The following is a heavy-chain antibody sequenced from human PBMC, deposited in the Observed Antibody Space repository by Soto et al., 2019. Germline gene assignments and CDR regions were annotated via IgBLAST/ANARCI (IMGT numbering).Heavy chain of an antibody. Sequence: PGGSLRLSCAASGFTFDDYAMHWVRQAPGKGLEWVSGISWNSGSIGYADSVKGRFTISRDNAKNSLYLQMNSLRAEDTAVYYCAREDGGYYYDSSGYGPYWGQGTLVTVSS. CDR2: ISWNSGSI. CDR1: GFTFDDYA. D-gene: IGHD3-22*01. CDR3: AREDGGYYYDSSGYGPY. J-gene: IGHJ4*02. V-gene: IGHV3-9*01.